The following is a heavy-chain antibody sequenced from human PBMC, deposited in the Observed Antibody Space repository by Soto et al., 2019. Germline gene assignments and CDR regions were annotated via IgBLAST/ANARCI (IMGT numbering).Heavy chain of an antibody. D-gene: IGHD1-1*01. Sequence: QVQLVQSGAEVKKPGSSVKVSCKASGGTFSSYAISWVRQAPGQGLEWMGGIIPIFGTANYAQKFQGRVTINADESTSTAYMDLSSLRSEDKAVYYCARDDWNRDYYSGMDVWGQGTTVTVSS. J-gene: IGHJ6*02. CDR2: IIPIFGTA. V-gene: IGHV1-69*01. CDR3: ARDDWNRDYYSGMDV. CDR1: GGTFSSYA.